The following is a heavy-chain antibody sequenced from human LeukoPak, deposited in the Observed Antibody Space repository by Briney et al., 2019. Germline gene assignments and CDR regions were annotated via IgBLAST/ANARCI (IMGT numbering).Heavy chain of an antibody. CDR3: ARANYYDSSDAFDV. CDR1: GGSISSDYYY. Sequence: SETLSLTCTVSGGSISSDYYYWNWIRQPAGKGLEWMGRISASGSTNYNPSLKSRVTMSLDTSKNQFSLNLSSLTAADTAVYYCARANYYDSSDAFDVWGQGTVVTVSS. V-gene: IGHV4-61*02. CDR2: ISASGST. J-gene: IGHJ3*01. D-gene: IGHD3-22*01.